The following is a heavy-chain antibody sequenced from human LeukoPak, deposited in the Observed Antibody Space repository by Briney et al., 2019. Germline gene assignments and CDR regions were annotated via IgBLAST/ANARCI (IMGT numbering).Heavy chain of an antibody. CDR1: GFTFSSYE. V-gene: IGHV3-48*03. CDR2: ISSSGSNI. CDR3: ARNPPGIYDILTGSYDGYFDY. Sequence: GGSLRLSCAASGFTFSSYEMKWVRQAPGKGLEWVSYISSSGSNIYYADSVKGRFNISRENGKNSLYLQMNSLRAEDTAVYYCARNPPGIYDILTGSYDGYFDYWGQGTLVTVSS. D-gene: IGHD3-9*01. J-gene: IGHJ4*02.